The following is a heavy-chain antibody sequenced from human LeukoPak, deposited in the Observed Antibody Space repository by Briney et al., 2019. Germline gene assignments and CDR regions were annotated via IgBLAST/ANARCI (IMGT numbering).Heavy chain of an antibody. Sequence: SETLSLTCTVSGGSISSGSYYWSWIRQPAGKGLEWIGRIYTSGSTNYNPSLKSRVTISVDTSKNQFPLKLSSVTAADTAVYYCASGAYSSSWYYFDYWGQGTLVTVSS. D-gene: IGHD6-13*01. CDR1: GGSISSGSYY. CDR3: ASGAYSSSWYYFDY. CDR2: IYTSGST. V-gene: IGHV4-61*02. J-gene: IGHJ4*02.